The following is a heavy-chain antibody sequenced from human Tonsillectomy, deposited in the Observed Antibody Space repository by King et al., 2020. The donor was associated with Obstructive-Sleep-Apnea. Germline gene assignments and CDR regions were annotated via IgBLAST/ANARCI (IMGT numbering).Heavy chain of an antibody. CDR2: IDWCDDK. CDR3: ARILAVAGMGAFDI. Sequence: VTLKESCPALVKPTQTLTLTCTFSGISLSTSGMCVSWIRQPPGKALDWLARIDWCDDKFYSTSLKTRLTISKDTSKNQVVLTMTNMDPVDTATYYCARILAVAGMGAFDIWGQGTMVTVSS. CDR1: GISLSTSGMC. V-gene: IGHV2-70*04. J-gene: IGHJ3*02. D-gene: IGHD6-19*01.